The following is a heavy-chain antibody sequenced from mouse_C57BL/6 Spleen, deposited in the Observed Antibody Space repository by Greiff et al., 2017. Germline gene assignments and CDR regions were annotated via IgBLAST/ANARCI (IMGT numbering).Heavy chain of an antibody. CDR3: SRVSSCYGLFDY. Sequence: VQLQQSGPELVKPGASVKLSCKASGYAFSSSWMNWVKQRPGKGLEWIGRIYPGDGDTNYNGKFKGKATLTADKSSSTANMQLSSLTSEDSAVSDCSRVSSCYGLFDYWGQGTTLTVSS. V-gene: IGHV1-82*01. CDR1: GYAFSSSW. CDR2: IYPGDGDT. D-gene: IGHD3-2*02. J-gene: IGHJ2*01.